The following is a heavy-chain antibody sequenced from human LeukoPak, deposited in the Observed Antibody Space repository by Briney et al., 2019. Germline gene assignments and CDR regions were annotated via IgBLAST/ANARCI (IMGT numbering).Heavy chain of an antibody. CDR2: IYYSGTT. D-gene: IGHD3-16*01. Sequence: SQTLSLTCTVSGGSISSAGYYLSWIRQHPGKGLEWMGYIYYSGTTYYNPSIKSRVAISVDTSKTQLSLRLTSVTAADTAVYYCARGGDVTGSKLDYWGQGTLVTVSS. J-gene: IGHJ4*02. V-gene: IGHV4-31*03. CDR3: ARGGDVTGSKLDY. CDR1: GGSISSAGYY.